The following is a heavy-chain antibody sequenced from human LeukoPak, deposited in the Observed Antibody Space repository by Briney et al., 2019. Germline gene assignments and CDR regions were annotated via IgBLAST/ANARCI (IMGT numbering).Heavy chain of an antibody. CDR1: GFTFSSYS. D-gene: IGHD6-19*01. CDR2: ISSGSSNI. J-gene: IGHJ4*02. Sequence: GGSLRLSCAASGFTFSSYSMNWVRQAPGKGLEWVSYISSGSSNIYYADSVKGRFTISRDNVKNSLYLQMNSLRAEDTAVYYCAHLARGVEVAGDYLTWGQGTLVTVSS. CDR3: AHLARGVEVAGDYLT. V-gene: IGHV3-48*01.